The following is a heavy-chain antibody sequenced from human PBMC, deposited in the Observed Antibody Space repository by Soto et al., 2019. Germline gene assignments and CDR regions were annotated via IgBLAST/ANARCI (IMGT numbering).Heavy chain of an antibody. V-gene: IGHV3-48*02. CDR1: GFRFSIYS. J-gene: IGHJ4*02. CDR2: ITSDTKTI. Sequence: EVRLVESGGALVQRGGSLTLSCAASGFRFSIYSMNWVRQATGKGLEWSAYITSDTKTIKYAESVKGRFTISRDNAKNSVYLQMNNLSDEDTAVYYCARSVEGHFDYWGQGTVVTVSS. D-gene: IGHD6-19*01. CDR3: ARSVEGHFDY.